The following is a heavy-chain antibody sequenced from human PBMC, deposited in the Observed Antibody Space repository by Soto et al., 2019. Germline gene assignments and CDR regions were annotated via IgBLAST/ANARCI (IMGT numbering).Heavy chain of an antibody. V-gene: IGHV3-33*01. CDR3: ARDWGGSTRTRVVAPDY. Sequence: QVQLVESGGGVVQPGRSLRLSCAASGFTFTNYGIHWVRQAPGKGLEWVAVIWYDGSDKYYADFVKGRFTISRDNSKSTVDLQRNSLRAEDTAVYHCARDWGGSTRTRVVAPDYWGQGTLVTVSS. CDR1: GFTFTNYG. D-gene: IGHD2-21*01. CDR2: IWYDGSDK. J-gene: IGHJ4*02.